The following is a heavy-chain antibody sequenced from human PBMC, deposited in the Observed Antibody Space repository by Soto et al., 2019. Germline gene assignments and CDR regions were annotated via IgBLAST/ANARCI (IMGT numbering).Heavy chain of an antibody. Sequence: APVKVSRKASGNTFNSNEINSMSQASGQGLEWMGWMNPNSGNTGYAQKFQGRVTMTRNTSISTAYMELSSLRSEDTAVYYCARGDRAYYYYMDVWGKGTTVTVSS. J-gene: IGHJ6*03. CDR2: MNPNSGNT. CDR1: GNTFNSNE. D-gene: IGHD3-10*01. V-gene: IGHV1-8*01. CDR3: ARGDRAYYYYMDV.